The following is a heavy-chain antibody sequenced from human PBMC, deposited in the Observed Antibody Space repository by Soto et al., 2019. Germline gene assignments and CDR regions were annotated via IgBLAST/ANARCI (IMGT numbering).Heavy chain of an antibody. J-gene: IGHJ6*03. CDR2: IQSGGPT. CDR1: GFTVSSKY. V-gene: IGHV3-66*01. Sequence: GGSLRLSCAASGFTVSSKYMSWVRQAPGKGLEWVSLIQSGGPTYYADSVKGRFTISRDTSENTLHLQMNSLRAEDTAVYYCARGIGPYYYYYMDVWGKGITVTVSS. CDR3: ARGIGPYYYYYMDV.